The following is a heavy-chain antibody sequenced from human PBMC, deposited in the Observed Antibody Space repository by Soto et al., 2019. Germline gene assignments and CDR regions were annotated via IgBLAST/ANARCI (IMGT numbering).Heavy chain of an antibody. CDR3: ARDRSRTMVREKRGMDV. J-gene: IGHJ6*02. V-gene: IGHV3-7*01. D-gene: IGHD3-10*01. Sequence: PGGSLRLSCAASGFTFSSYWMSWVRQAPGKGLEWVANIKQDGSEKYYVDSVKGRFTISRDNAKNSLYLQMNSLRAEDTAVYYCARDRSRTMVREKRGMDVWGQGTTVTVSS. CDR2: IKQDGSEK. CDR1: GFTFSSYW.